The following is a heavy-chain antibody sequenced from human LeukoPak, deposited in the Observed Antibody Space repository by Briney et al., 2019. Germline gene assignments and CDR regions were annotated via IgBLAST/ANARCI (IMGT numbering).Heavy chain of an antibody. J-gene: IGHJ4*02. Sequence: GESLKISCKASGFSFTNYWIGWVRQMPGKGLEWMGIIYPGDSDSRYSPSFQGQVTISADRSISTTYLQWSSLKASDTAMYYCASPHGSGSYYNPKLWGQGTLVTVSS. D-gene: IGHD3-10*01. V-gene: IGHV5-51*01. CDR3: ASPHGSGSYYNPKL. CDR1: GFSFTNYW. CDR2: IYPGDSDS.